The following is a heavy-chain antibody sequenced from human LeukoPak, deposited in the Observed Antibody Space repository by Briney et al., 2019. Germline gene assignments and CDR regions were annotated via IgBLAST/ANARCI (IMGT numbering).Heavy chain of an antibody. D-gene: IGHD1-26*01. CDR2: IYYSGST. CDR1: GGSLSSSSYY. V-gene: IGHV4-39*07. CDR3: ARDSVGATNFDY. Sequence: SQTLSLTCTASGGSLSSSSYYWGWIRQPPGKGLEWIGSIYYSGSTNYNPSLKSRVTISIHMSRNQFSLKLSSVTAADTAVYYCARDSVGATNFDYWGQGTLVTVSS. J-gene: IGHJ4*02.